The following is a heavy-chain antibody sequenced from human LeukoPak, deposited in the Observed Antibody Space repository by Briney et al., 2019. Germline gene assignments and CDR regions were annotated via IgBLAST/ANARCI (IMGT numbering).Heavy chain of an antibody. CDR1: GFTVSSNY. J-gene: IGHJ4*02. D-gene: IGHD3-22*01. CDR2: IYSGGST. CDR3: ARVPYYYDSSGYYSGGEFDY. Sequence: GGSLRLSCAASGFTVSSNYMSWVRQAPGKGLEWVSVIYSGGSTYYADSVKGRFTISRDNSKNTLCLQMNSLRAEDTAVYYCARVPYYYDSSGYYSGGEFDYWGQGTLVTVSS. V-gene: IGHV3-53*01.